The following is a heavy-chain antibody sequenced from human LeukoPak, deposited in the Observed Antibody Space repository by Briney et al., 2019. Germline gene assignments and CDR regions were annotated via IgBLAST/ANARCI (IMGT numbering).Heavy chain of an antibody. V-gene: IGHV4-39*07. Sequence: SETLSLTCTVSGDSIKNSNYYWGWIRQPPGKGLEWIGIIYYSGSTYYNASLKSRVTISIDTSKNQFSLKLNSVTAADTAVYYCATTFKMVRGHSDYWGQGSLVTVSS. CDR1: GDSIKNSNYY. J-gene: IGHJ4*02. CDR2: IYYSGST. CDR3: ATTFKMVRGHSDY. D-gene: IGHD3-10*01.